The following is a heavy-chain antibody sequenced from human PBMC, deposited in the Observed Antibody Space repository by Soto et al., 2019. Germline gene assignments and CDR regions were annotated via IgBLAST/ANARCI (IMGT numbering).Heavy chain of an antibody. V-gene: IGHV3-72*01. CDR1: GFTFSDHY. Sequence: EVQLVESGGGLVQPGGSLRLSCAASGFTFSDHYMDWVRQAPGKGLEWVARSRNRVNSHTTEYAASVKGRFTISRDESKSSLYLQMNSPKIEDTAVYYCTRGLLGGAPSYTFHGMDVWGQGTKVTVSS. CDR2: SRNRVNSHTT. D-gene: IGHD1-26*01. CDR3: TRGLLGGAPSYTFHGMDV. J-gene: IGHJ6*01.